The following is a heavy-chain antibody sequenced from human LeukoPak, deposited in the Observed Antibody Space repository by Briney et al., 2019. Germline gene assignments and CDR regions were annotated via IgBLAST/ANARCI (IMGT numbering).Heavy chain of an antibody. CDR2: IYAGDSDT. CDR1: GYSFTSYW. J-gene: IGHJ4*02. V-gene: IGHV5-51*01. D-gene: IGHD2-15*01. Sequence: GESLQISCKGSGYSFTSYWIGWVRQMPGKGLEGMGVIYAGDSDTRYSPSFQGQVTISADKSISTAYLQWSSLKASDTAMYYCARQGCSGGSCYDIDYWGQGTLVTVSS. CDR3: ARQGCSGGSCYDIDY.